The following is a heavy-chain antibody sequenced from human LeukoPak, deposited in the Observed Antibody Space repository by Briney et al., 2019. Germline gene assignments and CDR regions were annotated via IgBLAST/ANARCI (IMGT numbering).Heavy chain of an antibody. Sequence: SETLSLTCTVSGGSISSDSYYWSWIRQPPGEGLEEIGSFHGGLIFYKSSLTSRVTISVDTSKSQFSLKLSSVTAADTAVYYCARGRRGYGYVDYWGQGALVTISS. CDR2: FHGGLI. V-gene: IGHV4-39*07. J-gene: IGHJ4*02. CDR1: GGSISSDSYY. D-gene: IGHD5-18*01. CDR3: ARGRRGYGYVDY.